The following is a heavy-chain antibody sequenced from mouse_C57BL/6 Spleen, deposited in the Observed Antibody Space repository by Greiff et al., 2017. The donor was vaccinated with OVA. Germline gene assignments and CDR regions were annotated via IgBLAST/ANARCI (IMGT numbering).Heavy chain of an antibody. J-gene: IGHJ1*03. CDR2: IDPSDSYT. V-gene: IGHV1-50*01. CDR1: GYTFTSYW. Sequence: QVHVKQSGAELVKPGASVKLSCKASGYTFTSYWMQWVKQRPGQGLEWIGEIDPSDSYTNYNQKFKGKATLTVDTSSSTAYMQLSSLTSEDSAVYYCARELDVWGTGTTVTVSS. CDR3: ARELDV.